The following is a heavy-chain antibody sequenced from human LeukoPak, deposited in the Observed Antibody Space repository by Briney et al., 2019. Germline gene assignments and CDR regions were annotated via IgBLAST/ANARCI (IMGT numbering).Heavy chain of an antibody. Sequence: PGGSLRLSCAASGFTFSGSAMHWDRQASGKGLEWLGRIRSKADSYTTAYAASVKGRFIVSRDDSKNTAYLQMNSLKTEDTAVYYCRAAADLNDYWGQGTLVTVSS. D-gene: IGHD6-13*01. V-gene: IGHV3-73*01. CDR1: GFTFSGSA. CDR3: RAAADLNDY. J-gene: IGHJ4*02. CDR2: IRSKADSYTT.